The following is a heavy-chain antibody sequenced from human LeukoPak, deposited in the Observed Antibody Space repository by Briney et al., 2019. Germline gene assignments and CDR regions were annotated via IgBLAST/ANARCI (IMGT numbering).Heavy chain of an antibody. CDR3: ARDPRWAAAGIEYYFDY. Sequence: PSETLSLTCAVYGGSFSGYYWGWIRQPPGKGLEWIGSIYYSGSTYYNPSLKSRVTISVDTSKNQFSLKLSSVTAADTAVYYCARDPRWAAAGIEYYFDYWGQGTLVTVSS. V-gene: IGHV4-34*01. J-gene: IGHJ4*02. D-gene: IGHD6-13*01. CDR2: IYYSGST. CDR1: GGSFSGYY.